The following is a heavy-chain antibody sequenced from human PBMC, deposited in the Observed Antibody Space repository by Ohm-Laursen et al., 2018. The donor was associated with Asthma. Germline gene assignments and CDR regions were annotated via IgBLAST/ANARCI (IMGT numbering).Heavy chain of an antibody. V-gene: IGHV3-30*03. J-gene: IGHJ3*02. CDR2: ISYDGSNK. Sequence: RSLRLSCAASGFTFSSYGMHWVRQAPGKGLEWVAVISYDGSNKYYADSVKGRFTISRDNSKNTLYLQMNSLRAEDTAVYYCARRDYSGGGPNAAFDIWGQGTMVTVSS. D-gene: IGHD4-23*01. CDR3: ARRDYSGGGPNAAFDI. CDR1: GFTFSSYG.